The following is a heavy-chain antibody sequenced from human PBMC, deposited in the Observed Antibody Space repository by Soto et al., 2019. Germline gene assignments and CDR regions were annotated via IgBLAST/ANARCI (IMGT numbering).Heavy chain of an antibody. J-gene: IGHJ3*02. Sequence: GGPLRLSCAASGCTFSSYSMNWVRQAPGKGLKWVSAISSSSCITYYADSVKGRFTISRDNANNTLWLQMNSLRAEDTAVYYCASAMGGTRNALNIWGQGTMVTVSS. V-gene: IGHV3-21*01. CDR1: GCTFSSYS. CDR3: ASAMGGTRNALNI. CDR2: ISSSSCIT. D-gene: IGHD6-19*01.